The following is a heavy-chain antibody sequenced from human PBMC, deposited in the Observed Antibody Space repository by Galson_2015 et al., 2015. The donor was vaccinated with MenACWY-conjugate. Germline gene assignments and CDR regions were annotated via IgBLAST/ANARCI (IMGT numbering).Heavy chain of an antibody. Sequence: SLRLSCAVSGFALSNAWMNWVRQAPGQGLEWVGRIESRIAGGTTDYAAPMEGRFTISRDDSQNTLYLEMNSLKTEDTAVYFCATGSWFEFWGQGTLVTVSS. V-gene: IGHV3-15*07. J-gene: IGHJ4*02. CDR1: GFALSNAW. CDR3: ATGSWFEF. CDR2: IESRIAGGTT.